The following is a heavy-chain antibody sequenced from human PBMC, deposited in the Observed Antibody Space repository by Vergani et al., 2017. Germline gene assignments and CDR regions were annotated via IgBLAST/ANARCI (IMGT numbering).Heavy chain of an antibody. Sequence: QLQLQESGPGLVKPSETLSLTCTVSGGSISSSSYYWGWIRQPPGKGLEWIGSIYYSGSTYYNPSLKSRVTISVDTSKNQFSLKLSSVTAADTAVYYCARVFRLSWFDPWGQGTLVTVSS. CDR3: ARVFRLSWFDP. J-gene: IGHJ5*02. V-gene: IGHV4-39*01. CDR1: GGSISSSSYY. CDR2: IYYSGST. D-gene: IGHD6-25*01.